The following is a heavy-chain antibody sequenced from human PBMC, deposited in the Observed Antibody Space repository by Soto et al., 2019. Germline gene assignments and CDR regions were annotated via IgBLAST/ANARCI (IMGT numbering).Heavy chain of an antibody. J-gene: IGHJ6*02. D-gene: IGHD7-27*01. CDR3: ARGLGTNGLGV. CDR2: ISTYNGKT. CDR1: GYKFTTYG. Sequence: QVQLLQSGAEVKKPGASLKVSCKASGYKFTTYGITWVRQAPGQGLEWLGGISTYNGKTEYAQNLQDRHTMTTDTSTSTAYFEVRSLTSDDTAVYFCARGLGTNGLGVWGQGTTVTVSS. V-gene: IGHV1-18*04.